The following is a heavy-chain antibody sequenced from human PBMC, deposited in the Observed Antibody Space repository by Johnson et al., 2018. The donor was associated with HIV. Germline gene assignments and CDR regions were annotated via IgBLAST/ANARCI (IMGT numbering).Heavy chain of an antibody. D-gene: IGHD3-16*01. Sequence: QVQLVESGGGVVQPGRSLRLSCAASGFTLSSYGMHWVRQAPGKGLEWVAVISYDGSNKYYADSVKGRFTISRDNSKNTLYLQMNSLRAEDTAVYYCARDWGAFDIWGQGTMVTVSS. J-gene: IGHJ3*02. CDR2: ISYDGSNK. CDR3: ARDWGAFDI. V-gene: IGHV3-30*03. CDR1: GFTLSSYG.